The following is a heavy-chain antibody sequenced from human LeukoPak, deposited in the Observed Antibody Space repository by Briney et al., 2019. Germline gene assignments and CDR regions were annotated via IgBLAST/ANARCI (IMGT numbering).Heavy chain of an antibody. J-gene: IGHJ6*02. CDR3: ARDTHIVVVPAAAYYYYCGMDV. Sequence: ASVKVSCKASGYTFTSYAMNWVRQAPGQGLEWMGWINTNTGNPTYAQGFTGRFVFSLDTSVSTAYLQISSLKAEDTAVYYCARDTHIVVVPAAAYYYYCGMDVWGQGTTVTVSS. V-gene: IGHV7-4-1*02. D-gene: IGHD2-2*01. CDR2: INTNTGNP. CDR1: GYTFTSYA.